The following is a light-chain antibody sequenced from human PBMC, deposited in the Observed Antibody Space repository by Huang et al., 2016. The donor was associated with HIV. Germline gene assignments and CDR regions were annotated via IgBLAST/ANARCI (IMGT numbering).Light chain of an antibody. CDR2: AAS. V-gene: IGKV1-39*01. CDR3: QQSESNPLT. J-gene: IGKJ4*01. Sequence: DIQMTQSPSSLSASVGDRVTITCRASQNINSYLNGYQQKSGKGPKLLIYAASSLQSGVPSRFSGSGSGTDFTLTISSLQPEDFATYYCQQSESNPLTFGGGTKVEIK. CDR1: QNINSY.